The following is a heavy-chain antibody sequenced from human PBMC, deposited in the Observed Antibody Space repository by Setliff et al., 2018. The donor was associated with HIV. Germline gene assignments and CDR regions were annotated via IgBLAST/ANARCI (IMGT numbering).Heavy chain of an antibody. CDR3: ILLGMHGAFDI. CDR1: GGSFNRNDW. J-gene: IGHJ3*02. D-gene: IGHD7-27*01. V-gene: IGHV3-15*01. CDR2: IKSRVDGETT. Sequence: PSETLSLTCAVSGGSFNRNDWWSWVRQAPGKGLEWVGRIKSRVDGETTAYAAPLKGRFTISRDDSKNTLYLQMDSLSTEDTAVYYCILLGMHGAFDIWGQGKMVTVSS.